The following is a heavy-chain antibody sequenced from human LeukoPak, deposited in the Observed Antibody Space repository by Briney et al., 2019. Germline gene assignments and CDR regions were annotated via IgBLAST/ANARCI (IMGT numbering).Heavy chain of an antibody. V-gene: IGHV4-59*01. Sequence: SETLSLTCTVSGGSISSYYWSWIRQPPGKGLEWIGYIYYSGSTNYNPSLKSRVTISVDTSKNQFSLKLSSATAADTAVYYCARDNPGYFDYWGQGTLVTVFS. CDR3: ARDNPGYFDY. CDR2: IYYSGST. J-gene: IGHJ4*02. D-gene: IGHD3-10*01. CDR1: GGSISSYY.